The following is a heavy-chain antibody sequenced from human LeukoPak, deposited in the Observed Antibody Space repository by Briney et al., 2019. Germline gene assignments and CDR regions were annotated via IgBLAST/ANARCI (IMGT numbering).Heavy chain of an antibody. J-gene: IGHJ4*02. CDR2: MNLNSGNT. D-gene: IGHD6-19*01. CDR3: ARGRTTVAGSGASY. Sequence: ASVKVSCKASGYTFTSYDINWVRQATGQGLEWMGWMNLNSGNTGYAQKFQGRVTMTRNTSISTAYMELSSLRSEDTAVYYCARGRTTVAGSGASYWGQGTLVTVSS. CDR1: GYTFTSYD. V-gene: IGHV1-8*01.